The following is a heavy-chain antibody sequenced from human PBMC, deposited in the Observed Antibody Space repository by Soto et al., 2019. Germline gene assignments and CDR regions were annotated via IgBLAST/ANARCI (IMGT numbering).Heavy chain of an antibody. D-gene: IGHD3-22*01. CDR1: GYTFTSYG. Sequence: ASVKVSCKASGYTFTSYGIHWVRQAPGQRLEWTGWINAGNGNTKYSEKFQGRVVITRDTSASTAYLELSSLRSEDTAVYYCARDPNDSSAYYHHYYYGMDVWGQGTTVTVSS. V-gene: IGHV1-3*01. J-gene: IGHJ6*02. CDR3: ARDPNDSSAYYHHYYYGMDV. CDR2: INAGNGNT.